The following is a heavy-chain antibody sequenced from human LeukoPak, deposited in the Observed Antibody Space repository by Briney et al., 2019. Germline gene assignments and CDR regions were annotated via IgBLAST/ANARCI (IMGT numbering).Heavy chain of an antibody. D-gene: IGHD6-13*01. CDR1: GFTFSGYA. CDR3: AKDRAAAAGSDWFDP. J-gene: IGHJ5*02. V-gene: IGHV3-23*01. Sequence: GGSLRLSCAASGFTFSGYAMSWVRQAPGKGLEWVSAISGSGGSTYYADSVKGRFTISRDNSKNTLYLQMNSLRAEDTAVYYCAKDRAAAAGSDWFDPWGQGTLVTVSS. CDR2: ISGSGGST.